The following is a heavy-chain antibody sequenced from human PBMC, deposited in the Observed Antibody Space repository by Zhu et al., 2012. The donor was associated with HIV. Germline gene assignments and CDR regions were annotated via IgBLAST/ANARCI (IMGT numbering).Heavy chain of an antibody. V-gene: IGHV4-59*11. CDR3: ARSVKGQLVFDS. CDR1: GGSMSSHY. Sequence: QVQLQESGPGLVKPSETLSLTCTVSGGSMSSHYWNWIRQPPGKGLQWIGYMYSSGSTKYNFSLKSQVAISLDTSNNQFSLTLSSVTTADTAVYYCARSVKGQLVFDSWGQGALVTVSS. J-gene: IGHJ4*02. CDR2: MYSSGST. D-gene: IGHD1-1*01.